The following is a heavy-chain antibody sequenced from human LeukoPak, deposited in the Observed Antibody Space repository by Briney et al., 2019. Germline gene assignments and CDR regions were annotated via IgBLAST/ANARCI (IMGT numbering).Heavy chain of an antibody. CDR3: ARPRNYDIVTATVWFDP. CDR2: IYYSGST. D-gene: IGHD3-9*01. Sequence: SETLSLTCTVSGGSISSSSYYWGWIRQPPGKGLAWIGSIYYSGSTYYNPSLKSRVTISVDTSKNQFSLKLSSVTAADTAVYYCARPRNYDIVTATVWFDPWGQGTLVTVSS. J-gene: IGHJ5*02. CDR1: GGSISSSSYY. V-gene: IGHV4-39*01.